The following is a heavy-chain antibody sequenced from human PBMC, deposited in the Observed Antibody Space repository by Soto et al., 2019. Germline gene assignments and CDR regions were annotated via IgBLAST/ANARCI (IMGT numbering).Heavy chain of an antibody. CDR2: IYYSGRP. J-gene: IGHJ4*02. Sequence: QVQLQESGPGLVKPSETLSLTCTVSGGSISSYYWNWIRQPPGKGLEWIGYIYYSGRPNYNPSLKSRGTIPLCTSHTQFSLNLGSVTAAETAVYYCASDSLGYWDSGFWGPGTLVTVSS. D-gene: IGHD5-12*01. CDR3: ASDSLGYWDSGF. V-gene: IGHV4-59*12. CDR1: GGSISSYY.